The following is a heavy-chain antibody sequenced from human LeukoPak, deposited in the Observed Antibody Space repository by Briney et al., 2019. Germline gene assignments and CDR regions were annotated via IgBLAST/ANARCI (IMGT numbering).Heavy chain of an antibody. CDR3: ATVALRVGATDYYGMDV. V-gene: IGHV1-8*01. CDR1: GYTFTSYD. J-gene: IGHJ6*02. CDR2: MNPNSGNT. Sequence: ASVKVSCKASGYTFTSYDINWVRQATGQGLEWMGWMNPNSGNTGYAQKFQGRVTMTEDTSTDTAYMELSSLRSEDTAVYYCATVALRVGATDYYGMDVWGQGTTVTVSS. D-gene: IGHD1-26*01.